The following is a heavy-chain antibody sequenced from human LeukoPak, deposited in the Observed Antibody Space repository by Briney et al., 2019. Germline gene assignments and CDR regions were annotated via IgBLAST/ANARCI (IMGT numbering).Heavy chain of an antibody. Sequence: PSETLSLTCTVSGGSISSYYWSWIRQPPGKGLEWIGYIYYSGSTNYNPSLKSRVTISVDTSKNQFSLKLSSVTAADTAVYYCARDLKDGSWFDPWGQGTLVTVSS. CDR1: GGSISSYY. D-gene: IGHD5-24*01. J-gene: IGHJ5*02. V-gene: IGHV4-59*01. CDR2: IYYSGST. CDR3: ARDLKDGSWFDP.